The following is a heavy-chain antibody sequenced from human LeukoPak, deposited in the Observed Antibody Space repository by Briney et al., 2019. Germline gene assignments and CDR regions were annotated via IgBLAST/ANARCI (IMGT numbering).Heavy chain of an antibody. Sequence: SETLSLTCTVSGGSISSYYWSWIRQPPGKGLEWIGYIYYSGSTNYNPSLKSRVTISVDTSKNQFSLKLSSVTAADTAVYFCARDAYYDFWSGYYGAVAFDYWGQGTLVTVSS. D-gene: IGHD3-3*01. V-gene: IGHV4-59*12. J-gene: IGHJ4*02. CDR3: ARDAYYDFWSGYYGAVAFDY. CDR1: GGSISSYY. CDR2: IYYSGST.